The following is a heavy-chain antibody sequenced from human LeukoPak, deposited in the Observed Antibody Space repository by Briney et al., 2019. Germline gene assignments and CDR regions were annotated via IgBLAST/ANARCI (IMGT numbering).Heavy chain of an antibody. D-gene: IGHD4-23*01. V-gene: IGHV3-21*01. Sequence: GGSLRLSCAASGFTFSSYSMNWVRQAPGKGLEWVSSISSSSSYIYYADSVKGRFTISRDNAKNSLYLQMNSLRAEDTAVYYCARDPAPTVDLTGGRADYWGQGTLVTVSS. J-gene: IGHJ4*02. CDR2: ISSSSSYI. CDR1: GFTFSSYS. CDR3: ARDPAPTVDLTGGRADY.